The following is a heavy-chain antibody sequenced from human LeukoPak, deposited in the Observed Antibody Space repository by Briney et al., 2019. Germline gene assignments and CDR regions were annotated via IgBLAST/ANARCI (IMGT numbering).Heavy chain of an antibody. J-gene: IGHJ4*02. V-gene: IGHV3-53*01. CDR1: GFTVSDFY. CDR2: IYVSGDT. Sequence: GGSLRLSCAASGFTVSDFYMSWVRQAPGKGLEWVSLIYVSGDTYYTDSVKGRFTISRDASENTLYLQMNSLRVEDTAVYYCARDRLQYFDYWGQGTLVTVSS. D-gene: IGHD3-16*01. CDR3: ARDRLQYFDY.